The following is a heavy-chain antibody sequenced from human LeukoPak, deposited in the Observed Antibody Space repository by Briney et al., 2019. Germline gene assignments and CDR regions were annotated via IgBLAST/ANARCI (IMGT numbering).Heavy chain of an antibody. CDR2: IYTSGST. Sequence: SETLSLTCTVSGGSISSYYWSWIRQPAGKGLEWIGRIYTSGSTNYSPSLKSRVTISVDKSKNQFSLKLSSVTAADTAVYYCARGPGYPSWFDPWGQGTLVTVSS. J-gene: IGHJ5*02. D-gene: IGHD5-12*01. CDR1: GGSISSYY. CDR3: ARGPGYPSWFDP. V-gene: IGHV4-4*07.